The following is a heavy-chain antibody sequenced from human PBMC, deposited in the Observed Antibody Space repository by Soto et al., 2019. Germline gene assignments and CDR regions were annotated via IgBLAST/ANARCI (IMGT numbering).Heavy chain of an antibody. D-gene: IGHD4-17*01. CDR3: ARICDPTVISGWFDP. Sequence: GGSLRLSCAGSGFTSGNYWMSWVRQAPGKGLEWLANINERGSAKYYADSVKGRFTVSRDNAKNPLYLQMNSLRAGDTAMYYCARICDPTVISGWFDPWGQGTLVTVSS. CDR1: GFTSGNYW. V-gene: IGHV3-7*01. J-gene: IGHJ5*02. CDR2: INERGSAK.